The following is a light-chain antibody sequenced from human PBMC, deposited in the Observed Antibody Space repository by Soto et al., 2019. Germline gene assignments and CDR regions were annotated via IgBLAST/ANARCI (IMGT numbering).Light chain of an antibody. Sequence: EIVMTQSPATLSVSPGERATLSCRASQRVSSNLAWYQQKPGQAPRLLIYGASTRATGIPARFSGSGSGTEFTLTISSLQSEDFAIYYCKQYNDWPPTWTFGQATKVEIK. J-gene: IGKJ1*01. CDR2: GAS. V-gene: IGKV3-15*01. CDR3: KQYNDWPPTWT. CDR1: QRVSSN.